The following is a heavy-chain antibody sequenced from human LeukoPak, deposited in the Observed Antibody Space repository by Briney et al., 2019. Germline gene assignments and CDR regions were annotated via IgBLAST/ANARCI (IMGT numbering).Heavy chain of an antibody. CDR2: IIPIFGTA. CDR3: AREVNDDYVWGSYRYTRGYFDY. J-gene: IGHJ4*02. V-gene: IGHV1-69*01. D-gene: IGHD3-16*02. Sequence: SVKVSCKATGGTFSSYAISWVRQAPGQGLEWMGGIIPIFGTANYAQKFQGRVTITADESTSTAYMELSSLRSEDTAVYYCAREVNDDYVWGSYRYTRGYFDYWGQGTLVTVSS. CDR1: GGTFSSYA.